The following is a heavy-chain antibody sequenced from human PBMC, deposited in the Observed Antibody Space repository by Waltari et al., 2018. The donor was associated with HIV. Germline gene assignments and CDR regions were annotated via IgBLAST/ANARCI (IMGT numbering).Heavy chain of an antibody. V-gene: IGHV4-39*07. J-gene: IGHJ4*02. CDR2: IYYSGST. CDR3: ARGTIRVSGSQYYFDY. D-gene: IGHD1-26*01. Sequence: QLQLQESGPGLVKPSETLSLTCTVSGGSISSSSYYWGWIRQPPGKGLEWIGSIYYSGSTYYNPSLKSRVTISVDTSKNQFSLKLSSVTAADTAVYYCARGTIRVSGSQYYFDYWGQGTLVTVSS. CDR1: GGSISSSSYY.